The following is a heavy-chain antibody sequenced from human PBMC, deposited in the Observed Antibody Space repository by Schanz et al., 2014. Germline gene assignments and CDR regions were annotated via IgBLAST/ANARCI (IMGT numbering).Heavy chain of an antibody. J-gene: IGHJ4*02. CDR1: GYMFDTYG. Sequence: QVRLVQSGAEAREPGASVKVSCKATGYMFDTYGFAWVRQAPGQGLEWMGWSSTYNGHTRYGQKFQDRLSVTTDTDTATAHVELRSLRTDDTAVYYCARAPTRMNMFRGVTYFFDYWGQGTLVTVSS. D-gene: IGHD3-10*01. V-gene: IGHV1-18*04. CDR2: SSTYNGHT. CDR3: ARAPTRMNMFRGVTYFFDY.